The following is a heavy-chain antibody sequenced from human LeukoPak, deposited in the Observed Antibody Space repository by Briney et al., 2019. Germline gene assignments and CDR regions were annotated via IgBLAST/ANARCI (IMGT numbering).Heavy chain of an antibody. CDR1: GYTFTRYA. Sequence: ASVKVSCKASGYTFTRYAVSWVRQAPGQGLEWMGWISGYNGNTNYAQNLQGRVTMTTDTSTSTAYMELRSLRSDDTAVYYCARDHFYYYYYYMDVWGKGTTVTVSS. V-gene: IGHV1-18*01. CDR3: ARDHFYYYYYYMDV. CDR2: ISGYNGNT. J-gene: IGHJ6*03.